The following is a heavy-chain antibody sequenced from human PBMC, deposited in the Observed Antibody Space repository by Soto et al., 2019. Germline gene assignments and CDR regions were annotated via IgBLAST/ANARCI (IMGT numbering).Heavy chain of an antibody. CDR1: GFTFSTYG. J-gene: IGHJ6*02. Sequence: PGGSLRLSCAASGFTFSTYGFSWVRQAPGKGLDWVSGIGDSDRYTYYADSVKGRFTISRDDSKNMLYLQMHSLRAEDTAVYYCAGYLGMPRYFFYYGLDVWGQGTTVTVSS. CDR3: AGYLGMPRYFFYYGLDV. CDR2: IGDSDRYT. V-gene: IGHV3-23*01. D-gene: IGHD1-1*01.